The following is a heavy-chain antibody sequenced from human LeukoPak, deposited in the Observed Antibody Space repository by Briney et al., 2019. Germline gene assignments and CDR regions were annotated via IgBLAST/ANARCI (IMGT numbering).Heavy chain of an antibody. CDR2: IWYDGSNK. CDR1: GFTFSSYD. D-gene: IGHD6-13*01. CDR3: AKDHSSSLDY. V-gene: IGHV3-33*06. Sequence: GGSLRLSCAASGFTFSSYDMHWVRQAPGKGLEWVAVIWYDGSNKYYADSVKGRFTISRDNSKNTLYLQMNSLRAEDTAVYYCAKDHSSSLDYWGQGTLVTVSS. J-gene: IGHJ4*02.